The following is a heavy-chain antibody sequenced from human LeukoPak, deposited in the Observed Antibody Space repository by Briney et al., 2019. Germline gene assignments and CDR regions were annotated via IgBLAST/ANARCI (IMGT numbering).Heavy chain of an antibody. CDR2: INHSGST. CDR3: ASQSQYVWGSYRYPTPFDY. CDR1: AGAFSGYY. D-gene: IGHD3-16*02. J-gene: IGHJ4*02. V-gene: IGHV4-34*01. Sequence: SETLSLTCAVYAGAFSGYYWSWIRQPPGKGLEWIGEINHSGSTNYNPSLKSRVTISVDTSKNQFCLKLSSVTAADTAVYYCASQSQYVWGSYRYPTPFDYWGQGTLVTVSS.